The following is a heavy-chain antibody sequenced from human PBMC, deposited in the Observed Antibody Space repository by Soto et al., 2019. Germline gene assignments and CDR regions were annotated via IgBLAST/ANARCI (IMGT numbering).Heavy chain of an antibody. Sequence: QVQLVESGGGVVQPGRSLRLSCAASGFTFSSYAMHWVRQAPGKGLEWVAVISYDGSNKYYADSVKGRFTISRDNSKNTLYLQMNSLRAEDTAVYYCARGPTYSSGWYTAYDYYGMDVW. J-gene: IGHJ6*01. CDR1: GFTFSSYA. D-gene: IGHD6-19*01. CDR2: ISYDGSNK. CDR3: ARGPTYSSGWYTAYDYYGMDV. V-gene: IGHV3-30-3*01.